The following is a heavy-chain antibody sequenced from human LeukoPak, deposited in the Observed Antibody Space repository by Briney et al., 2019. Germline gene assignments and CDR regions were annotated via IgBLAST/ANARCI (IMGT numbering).Heavy chain of an antibody. J-gene: IGHJ5*02. CDR2: INPNSGGT. CDR3: ARAVRLDGGPYLIGP. CDR1: GYSFTDYY. V-gene: IGHV1-2*02. D-gene: IGHD2-21*01. Sequence: ASVKVSCKTSGYSFTDYYMHWVHQAPGQGLEWMGWINPNSGGTSSAQKFQGRVTMTRDTSITTVYMEVSWLTSDDTAIYYCARAVRLDGGPYLIGPWGQGTLVTVSS.